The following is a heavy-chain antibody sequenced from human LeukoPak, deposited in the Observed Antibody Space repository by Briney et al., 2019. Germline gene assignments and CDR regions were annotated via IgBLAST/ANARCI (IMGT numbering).Heavy chain of an antibody. D-gene: IGHD5-18*01. Sequence: SETLSLTCTVSGYSISSGYYWGWIRQPPGKGLEWIGNIHQSGSTYYNPSVKSRVSISMDTSRNQFSLKLNSVTAADTAVYYCARDSDHTSMLFKGFDYWGQGTLVTVSS. CDR1: GYSISSGYY. CDR3: ARDSDHTSMLFKGFDY. J-gene: IGHJ4*02. V-gene: IGHV4-38-2*02. CDR2: IHQSGST.